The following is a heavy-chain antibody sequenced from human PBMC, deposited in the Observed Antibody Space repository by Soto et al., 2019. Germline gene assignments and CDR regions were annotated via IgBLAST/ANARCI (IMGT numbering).Heavy chain of an antibody. D-gene: IGHD3-22*01. V-gene: IGHV1-3*01. CDR1: GYTFTSYA. CDR3: ATMVYYYDSSYDENDAFDI. Sequence: GASVKVSCKASGYTFTSYAMHWVRQAPGQRLEWMGWINAGNGNTKYSQKFQGRVTITRDTSASTAYMELSSLRSEDTAVYYCATMVYYYDSSYDENDAFDIWGQGTMVTVSS. CDR2: INAGNGNT. J-gene: IGHJ3*02.